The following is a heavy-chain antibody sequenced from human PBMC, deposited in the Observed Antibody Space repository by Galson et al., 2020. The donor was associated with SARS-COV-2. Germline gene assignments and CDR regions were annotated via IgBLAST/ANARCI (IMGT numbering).Heavy chain of an antibody. CDR2: IYYSGRT. CDR1: GGSISNYY. CDR3: ARGFDY. Sequence: SETLSLTCTVSGGSISNYYWSWIRQPPGQGLEWIGYIYYSGRTNYNPSPKSRVTISVDTSKNQFSLKLSSVTAADTALYYCARGFDYWGQGTLVTVSS. V-gene: IGHV4-59*01. J-gene: IGHJ4*02.